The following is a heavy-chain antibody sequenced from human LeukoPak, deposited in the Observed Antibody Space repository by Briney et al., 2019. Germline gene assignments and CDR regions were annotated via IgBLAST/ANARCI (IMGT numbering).Heavy chain of an antibody. J-gene: IGHJ4*02. CDR1: GGSISSSSYY. Sequence: SETLSLTCTVSGGSISSSSYYWGWIRQPPGKGLEWIGSINYSGSTYYNPSLRSRVTISVDTSQTQFSLNLTSVTAADTAVYYCARRPAGAAVAVPYFDYWGQGTLVSVSS. CDR3: ARRPAGAAVAVPYFDY. CDR2: INYSGST. D-gene: IGHD6-19*01. V-gene: IGHV4-39*01.